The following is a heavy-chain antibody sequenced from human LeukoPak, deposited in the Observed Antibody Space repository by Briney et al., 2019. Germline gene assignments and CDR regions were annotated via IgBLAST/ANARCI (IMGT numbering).Heavy chain of an antibody. Sequence: GASVKVSCKASGYTFTSYGISWVRQAPGQGLEWMGWISAYNGNTNYAQKLQGRVTMTTDTSTSTAYMELRSLRSDDTAVYYCARDLGSRYDFWSGYYYFDYWGQGTLVTVSS. CDR2: ISAYNGNT. V-gene: IGHV1-18*01. CDR1: GYTFTSYG. CDR3: ARDLGSRYDFWSGYYYFDY. D-gene: IGHD3-3*01. J-gene: IGHJ4*02.